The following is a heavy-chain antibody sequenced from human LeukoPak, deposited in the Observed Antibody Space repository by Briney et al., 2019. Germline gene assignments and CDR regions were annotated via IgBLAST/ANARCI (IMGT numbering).Heavy chain of an antibody. V-gene: IGHV3-53*01. CDR1: GFTVSTNY. D-gene: IGHD6-19*01. J-gene: IGHJ4*02. CDR3: ARDSSGCLDY. CDR2: IYSDGST. Sequence: GGSLRLSCAASGFTVSTNYMSWVRQAPGKGLEWVSVIYSDGSTYYADSVKGRFTISRDNSKNTLYLQMNSLRAEDTAVYYCARDSSGCLDYWGQGTLVTVSS.